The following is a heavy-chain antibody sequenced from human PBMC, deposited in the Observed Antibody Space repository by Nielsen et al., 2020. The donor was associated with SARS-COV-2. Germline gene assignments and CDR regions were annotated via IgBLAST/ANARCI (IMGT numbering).Heavy chain of an antibody. V-gene: IGHV3-7*03. J-gene: IGHJ4*02. CDR1: GFTFSSYW. Sequence: GGSLRLSCAASGFTFSSYWMSWVRQAPGKGLEWVANIKQDGSEKYYVDSVKGRFTISRDNSKNTLYLQMNSLRAEDTAVYYCAKVNLYYYDSSGYYPYFESWGQGTLVTVSS. CDR2: IKQDGSEK. CDR3: AKVNLYYYDSSGYYPYFES. D-gene: IGHD3-22*01.